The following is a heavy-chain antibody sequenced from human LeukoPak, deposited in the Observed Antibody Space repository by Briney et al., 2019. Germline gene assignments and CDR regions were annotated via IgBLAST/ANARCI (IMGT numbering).Heavy chain of an antibody. CDR2: ISSSSSTI. CDR1: GFTFSSYS. V-gene: IGHV3-48*01. Sequence: GGSLRLSCAASGFTFSSYSMNWVLQAPGKGLEWVSYISSSSSTIYYADSVKGRFTISRDNAKNSLYLQMNSLRAEDTAVYYCAKKTIVGATVDAFDIWGQGTMVTVSS. J-gene: IGHJ3*02. D-gene: IGHD1-26*01. CDR3: AKKTIVGATVDAFDI.